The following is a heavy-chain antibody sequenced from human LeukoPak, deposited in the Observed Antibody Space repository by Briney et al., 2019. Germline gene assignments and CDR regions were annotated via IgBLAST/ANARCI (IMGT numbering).Heavy chain of an antibody. CDR3: ARDNYYGSGRVL. D-gene: IGHD3-10*01. CDR2: ISSSGSTI. J-gene: IGHJ4*02. Sequence: GGSLSLSCAASGFTFSSYEMNWVRQAPGKGLEWVSYISSSGSTIYYADSVKGRFTISRDNAKNSLYLQMNSLRAEDTAVYYCARDNYYGSGRVLWGQGTLVTVSS. CDR1: GFTFSSYE. V-gene: IGHV3-48*03.